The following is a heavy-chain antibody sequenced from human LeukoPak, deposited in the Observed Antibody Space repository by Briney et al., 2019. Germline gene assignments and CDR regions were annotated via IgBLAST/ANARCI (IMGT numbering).Heavy chain of an antibody. V-gene: IGHV5-10-1*01. CDR3: ARTRSGGYYNPYYFGY. Sequence: GESLKISCKGSGYSFSDYWISWVRQMPGKGLEWMGRIDPSDSYTNYSPSSRGHVTISSDMSISTAYLQWSSLEAADTAIYYCARTRSGGYYNPYYFGYWGQGSLVTVSS. CDR1: GYSFSDYW. CDR2: IDPSDSYT. J-gene: IGHJ4*02. D-gene: IGHD3-10*01.